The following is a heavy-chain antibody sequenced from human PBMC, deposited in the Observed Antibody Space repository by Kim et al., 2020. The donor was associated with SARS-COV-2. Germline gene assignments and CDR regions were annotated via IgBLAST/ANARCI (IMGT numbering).Heavy chain of an antibody. Sequence: SVKVSCKASGGTFSSYAISWVRQAPGQGLEWMGGIIPIFGTANYAQKFQGRVTITADESTSTAYMELSSLRSEDTAVYYCARDSYYDFWSGYYYGMDVWGQGTTVTVSS. CDR3: ARDSYYDFWSGYYYGMDV. D-gene: IGHD3-3*01. CDR1: GGTFSSYA. CDR2: IIPIFGTA. V-gene: IGHV1-69*13. J-gene: IGHJ6*02.